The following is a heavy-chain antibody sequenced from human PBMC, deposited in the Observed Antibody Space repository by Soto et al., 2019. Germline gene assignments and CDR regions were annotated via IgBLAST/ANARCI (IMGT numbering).Heavy chain of an antibody. J-gene: IGHJ6*02. CDR2: INPSGGST. CDR3: ARDLEWARMVRGVINYYYGMDV. Sequence: ASVKVSWKASGYTFTSYYMHWVRQAPGQGLEWMGIINPSGGSTSYAQKFQGRVTMTRDTSTSTVYMELSSLRSEDTAVYYCARDLEWARMVRGVINYYYGMDVWGQGTTVTVSS. CDR1: GYTFTSYY. D-gene: IGHD3-10*01. V-gene: IGHV1-46*01.